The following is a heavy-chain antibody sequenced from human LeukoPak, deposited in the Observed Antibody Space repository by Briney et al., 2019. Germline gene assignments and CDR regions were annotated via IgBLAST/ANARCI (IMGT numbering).Heavy chain of an antibody. D-gene: IGHD3-22*01. CDR3: AKGAGYYYDRSGYRYFDY. Sequence: PGGSLRLSCAASGFTFSSYAMNWVRQAPGKGLEWVSAISGSSGSTYYADSVKGRFTISRDNSKNTLYLQMNSLRAEDTAVYYCAKGAGYYYDRSGYRYFDYWGQGTLVTVSS. CDR2: ISGSSGST. CDR1: GFTFSSYA. J-gene: IGHJ4*02. V-gene: IGHV3-23*01.